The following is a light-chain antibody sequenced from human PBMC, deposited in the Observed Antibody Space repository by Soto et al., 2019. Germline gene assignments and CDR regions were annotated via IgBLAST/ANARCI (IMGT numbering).Light chain of an antibody. CDR1: QRILYRSNGKEY. J-gene: IGKJ4*01. CDR2: WAS. Sequence: DIVMTPSPVPLSVSLGERSTIDCKPSQRILYRSNGKEYLAWYQQKPGHPPKLLIYWASTRESGVPDRFSGSGSATDFTLTISSLQAEDVAVYYCQQFFPTPLTFGGGPNVDIK. V-gene: IGKV4-1*01. CDR3: QQFFPTPLT.